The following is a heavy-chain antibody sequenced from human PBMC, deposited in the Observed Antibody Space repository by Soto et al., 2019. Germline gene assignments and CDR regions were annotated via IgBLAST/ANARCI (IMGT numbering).Heavy chain of an antibody. CDR3: AAPLPYQLHSKHYYYGMDV. Sequence: SVKVSCKASGFTFTSSAVQWVRQARGQRLEWIGWIVVGSGNTNYAQKFQERATITRDMSTSTAYMELSSLRSEDTAVYYCAAPLPYQLHSKHYYYGMDVWGQRTTVTVSS. V-gene: IGHV1-58*01. D-gene: IGHD2-2*01. J-gene: IGHJ6*02. CDR1: GFTFTSSA. CDR2: IVVGSGNT.